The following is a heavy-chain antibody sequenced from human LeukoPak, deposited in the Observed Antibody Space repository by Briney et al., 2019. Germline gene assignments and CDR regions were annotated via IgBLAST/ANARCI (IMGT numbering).Heavy chain of an antibody. Sequence: SETLSLTCTVSGGSISSYYWSCIRQPPRNGLEWIGYIYYSGSTNYNPSLKSRVTISVDTSKNQFSLKLSSVTAADTAVYYCAREPIYGSGSYYRAFDIWGQGTMVTVSS. J-gene: IGHJ3*02. V-gene: IGHV4-59*01. CDR3: AREPIYGSGSYYRAFDI. CDR1: GGSISSYY. D-gene: IGHD3-10*01. CDR2: IYYSGST.